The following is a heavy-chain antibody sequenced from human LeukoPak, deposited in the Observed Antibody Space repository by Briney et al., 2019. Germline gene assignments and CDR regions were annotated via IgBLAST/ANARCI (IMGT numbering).Heavy chain of an antibody. V-gene: IGHV3-23*01. D-gene: IGHD2-2*01. J-gene: IGHJ4*02. CDR1: GFTFSSYA. CDR3: AKSRESYWVPEFDY. Sequence: GGSLRLSCAASGFTFSSYAMSWVRQAPGKGLEWVSAISGSGGSAYYADSVKGRFTISRDNSKNTLYLQMNSLRAEDTAVYYCAKSRESYWVPEFDYWGQGTLVTVSS. CDR2: ISGSGGSA.